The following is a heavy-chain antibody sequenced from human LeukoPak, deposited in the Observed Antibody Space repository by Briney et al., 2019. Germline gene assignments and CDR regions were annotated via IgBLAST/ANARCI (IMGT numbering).Heavy chain of an antibody. CDR2: ISYDENKK. D-gene: IGHD1-26*01. Sequence: PGRSLRLSCAASGFTFSSYAMHWVRQAPGKGLEWVTFISYDENKKYYADSVKGRFTVSRDISKNTVYLQMNSLRAEDTAVYFCARAWVPFSGSYNVDYWGQGTWSPSPQ. CDR3: ARAWVPFSGSYNVDY. V-gene: IGHV3-30-3*01. CDR1: GFTFSSYA. J-gene: IGHJ4*02.